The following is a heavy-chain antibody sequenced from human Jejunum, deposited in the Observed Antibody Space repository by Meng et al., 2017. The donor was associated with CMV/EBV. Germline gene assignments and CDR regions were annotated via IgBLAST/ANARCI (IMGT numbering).Heavy chain of an antibody. V-gene: IGHV1-46*01. J-gene: IGHJ5*02. CDR1: GYTFTTDY. CDR2: FYLDAGTS. Sequence: QVQLVQSGAEVRKPGASVRISCQASGYTFTTDYIHWVRQAPGQGLDYMGVFYLDAGTSACEHEFQGRVTLTSDTSTSTVYLELSSLTSEDTALYYCARELPRTRWFDPWGQGTLVTVSS. D-gene: IGHD1-1*01. CDR3: ARELPRTRWFDP.